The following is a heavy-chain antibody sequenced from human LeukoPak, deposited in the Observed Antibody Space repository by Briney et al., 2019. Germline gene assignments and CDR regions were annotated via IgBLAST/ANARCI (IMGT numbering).Heavy chain of an antibody. J-gene: IGHJ3*02. V-gene: IGHV3-66*01. Sequence: GGSLRLSCAASGFTVSSNYMSWVRQAPGKGLEWVSVIYSGGSTYYADSVKGRLTISRDNSKNTLYLQMNSLRAEDTAVYYCANGYSYGPEAFDIWGQGTMVTVSS. CDR2: IYSGGST. CDR1: GFTVSSNY. D-gene: IGHD5-18*01. CDR3: ANGYSYGPEAFDI.